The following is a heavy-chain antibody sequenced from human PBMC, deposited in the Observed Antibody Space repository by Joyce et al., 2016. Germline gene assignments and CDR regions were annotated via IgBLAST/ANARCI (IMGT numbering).Heavy chain of an antibody. V-gene: IGHV3-33*01. CDR2: IWYYGSNK. D-gene: IGHD3-3*01. CDR3: ARGRITIPGVVIGGLKDYFDY. J-gene: IGHJ4*02. CDR1: GFTFSSYG. Sequence: QVQLVESGGGVVQSGRSLRLSCAASGFTFSSYGMHWVRQAPGKGLEWGAVIWYYGSNKYYVDSVKGRFTISRDNSKNTLYLQMKSLRAEDTAVYYCARGRITIPGVVIGGLKDYFDYWGQGTLVTVSS.